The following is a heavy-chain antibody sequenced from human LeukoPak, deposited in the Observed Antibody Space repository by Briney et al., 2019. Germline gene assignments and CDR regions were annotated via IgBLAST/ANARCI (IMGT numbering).Heavy chain of an antibody. CDR2: ISYDGSNK. Sequence: GGSLRLSCAASGFTFSSYGMHWVRQAPGKGLEWVAVISYDGSNKYYADSVKGRFTISRDNSKNTLYLQMYSLRAEDTAVYYCAKGQLRYCSGGSSYAPDDYWGQGTLVTVSS. D-gene: IGHD2-15*01. CDR3: AKGQLRYCSGGSSYAPDDY. CDR1: GFTFSSYG. V-gene: IGHV3-30*18. J-gene: IGHJ4*02.